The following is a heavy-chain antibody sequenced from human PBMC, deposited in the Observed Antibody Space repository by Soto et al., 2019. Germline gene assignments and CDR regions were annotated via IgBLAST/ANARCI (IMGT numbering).Heavy chain of an antibody. D-gene: IGHD4-4*01. CDR3: ARDKEVRYYYYGMDV. CDR1: GFTFSSYG. J-gene: IGHJ6*02. CDR2: IWYDGSNK. V-gene: IGHV3-33*01. Sequence: PGGSLRLSCAASGFTFSSYGMHWVRQAPGKGLEWVAVIWYDGSNKYYADSVKGRFTISRDNSKNTLYLQMNSLRAEDTAVYYCARDKEVRYYYYGMDVCGQGTTVTVSS.